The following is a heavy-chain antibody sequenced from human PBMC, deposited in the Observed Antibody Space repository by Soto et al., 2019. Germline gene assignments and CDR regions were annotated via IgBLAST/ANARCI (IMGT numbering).Heavy chain of an antibody. Sequence: EVQLLESGGGLVQPGGSLRLSCAASGFTFSSYAMSWVRQAPGKRLEWVSAISGSGGSTYYADSVKGRFTISRDNSKNTMYLQMNSLRAEDTAVYYYAKEVHRIAVVRYFDLWGRGTLVTVSS. D-gene: IGHD6-19*01. CDR3: AKEVHRIAVVRYFDL. CDR2: ISGSGGST. V-gene: IGHV3-23*01. J-gene: IGHJ2*01. CDR1: GFTFSSYA.